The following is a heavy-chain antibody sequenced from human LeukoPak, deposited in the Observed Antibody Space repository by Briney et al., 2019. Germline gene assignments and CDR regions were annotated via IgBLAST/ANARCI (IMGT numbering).Heavy chain of an antibody. V-gene: IGHV4-31*03. CDR1: GDSITRGGYY. D-gene: IGHD3-10*01. CDR3: ARGELLFDH. Sequence: SETLSLTCTVSGDSITRGGYYWSWIRQQPGKGLEWIGYIYYSGTTYYNPSLKSRVTISVDTSKNQFSLKLSSVTAADTAVYYCARGELLFDHWGQGTLVTVSS. J-gene: IGHJ4*02. CDR2: IYYSGTT.